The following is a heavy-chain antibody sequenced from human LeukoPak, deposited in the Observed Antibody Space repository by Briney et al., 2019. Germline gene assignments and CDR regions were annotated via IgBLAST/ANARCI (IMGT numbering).Heavy chain of an antibody. D-gene: IGHD6-19*01. CDR2: IKQDGRNI. Sequence: GGSLRLSCAASGFSFSDYWMTWVRQAPGKGLECVASIKQDGRNIKYVDSVKGRFTISRDNTKNSLYLQMNSLRAEDTAVYYCARDGRSGIAVAGPDYWGQGTLVTVSS. J-gene: IGHJ4*02. CDR1: GFSFSDYW. V-gene: IGHV3-7*01. CDR3: ARDGRSGIAVAGPDY.